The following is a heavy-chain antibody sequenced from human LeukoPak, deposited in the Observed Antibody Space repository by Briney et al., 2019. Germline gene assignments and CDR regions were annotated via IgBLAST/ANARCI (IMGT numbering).Heavy chain of an antibody. CDR3: ARGGYSSGWYVGY. Sequence: SETLSLTCTVSGGSISSGGYYWSWIRQHPGKGLEWIGYIYYSGSTYYNPSLKSRVTISVDTSKNQFSLKLSSVTAADTAVYYCARGGYSSGWYVGYWGQGTLVTVSS. J-gene: IGHJ4*02. D-gene: IGHD6-19*01. V-gene: IGHV4-31*03. CDR2: IYYSGST. CDR1: GGSISSGGYY.